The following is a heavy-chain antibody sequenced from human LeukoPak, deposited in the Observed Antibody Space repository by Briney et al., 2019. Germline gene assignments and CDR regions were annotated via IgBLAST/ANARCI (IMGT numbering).Heavy chain of an antibody. V-gene: IGHV4-39*07. D-gene: IGHD2-15*01. J-gene: IGHJ5*02. CDR2: IYYSGST. CDR3: AREVVVAATWFDP. Sequence: SETLSLTCTVSGGSISSSSYYWGWIRQPPGKGLEWIGSIYYSGSTYYNPSLKSRVTISMDTSNNQFSLRLSSVTAADTAVYYCAREVVVAATWFDPWGQGTLVTVSS. CDR1: GGSISSSSYY.